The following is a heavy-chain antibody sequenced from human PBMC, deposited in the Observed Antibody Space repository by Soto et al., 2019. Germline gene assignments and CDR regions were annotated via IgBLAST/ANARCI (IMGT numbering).Heavy chain of an antibody. CDR2: IIPIFGTA. CDR1: GGTFSSYA. J-gene: IGHJ4*02. Sequence: ASVKVSCKASGGTFSSYAISWVRQAPGQGLEWMGGIIPIFGTANYAQKFQGRVTITADESTSTAYMELSSLRSEDTAVYYCARGTVAGTIVPFDYWGQGTLVTVSS. V-gene: IGHV1-69*13. CDR3: ARGTVAGTIVPFDY. D-gene: IGHD6-19*01.